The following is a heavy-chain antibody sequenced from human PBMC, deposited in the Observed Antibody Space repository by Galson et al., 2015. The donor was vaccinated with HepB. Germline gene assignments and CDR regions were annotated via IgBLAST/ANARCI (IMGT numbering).Heavy chain of an antibody. D-gene: IGHD3-9*01. CDR1: GFTFSSYW. CDR2: IKQDGSEK. V-gene: IGHV3-7*03. Sequence: SLRLSCAASGFTFSSYWMSWVRQAPGKGLEWVANIKQDGSEKYYVDSVKGRFTISRDNAKNSLYLQMNSLRAEDTAVYYCARLFQPPYYDILTGYWERPWFDPWGQGTLVTVSS. J-gene: IGHJ5*02. CDR3: ARLFQPPYYDILTGYWERPWFDP.